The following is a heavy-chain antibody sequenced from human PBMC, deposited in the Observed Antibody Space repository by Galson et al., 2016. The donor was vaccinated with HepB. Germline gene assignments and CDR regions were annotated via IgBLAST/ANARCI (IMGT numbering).Heavy chain of an antibody. V-gene: IGHV3-30-3*01. J-gene: IGHJ4*02. CDR1: GFTFGDYV. Sequence: SLRLSCAASGFTFGDYVMHWVRQAPGKGLEWVSLISYDGSEKHHADSAKGRFTISRDNSKNTLFLQMDSLRADDTALYFCARVRYHWEATTLDYWGQGTLVTVSS. CDR2: ISYDGSEK. D-gene: IGHD1-1*01. CDR3: ARVRYHWEATTLDY.